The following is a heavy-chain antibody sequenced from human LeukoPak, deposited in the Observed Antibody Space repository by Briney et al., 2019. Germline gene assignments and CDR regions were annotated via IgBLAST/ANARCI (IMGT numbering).Heavy chain of an antibody. J-gene: IGHJ4*02. CDR3: ARDLMGYSGSWPEYYFDY. Sequence: GGSLRLSCAASGFTFSSYSMNCVRQAPGKGLEWVSSISSSSSYIYYADSVKGRFTISRDNAKNSLYLQMNSLRAEDTAVYYCARDLMGYSGSWPEYYFDYWGQGTLVTVSS. CDR1: GFTFSSYS. CDR2: ISSSSSYI. V-gene: IGHV3-21*01. D-gene: IGHD5-12*01.